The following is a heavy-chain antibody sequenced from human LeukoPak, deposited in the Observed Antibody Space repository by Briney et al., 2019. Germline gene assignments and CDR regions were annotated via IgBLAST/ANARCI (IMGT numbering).Heavy chain of an antibody. CDR1: GESFSGDF. V-gene: IGHV4-34*01. J-gene: IGHJ4*02. CDR2: INHRGRT. CDR3: ARGQYDSGGYHYGIRAFYFDY. Sequence: PSETLSLTCGVYGESFSGDFWTWLRQAPGKGLEWIGEINHRGRTNYSPSLTGRVTISVDTSMNQFSLQLRSVTAADTALYYCARGQYDSGGYHYGIRAFYFDYWGQGILLTVSS. D-gene: IGHD3-22*01.